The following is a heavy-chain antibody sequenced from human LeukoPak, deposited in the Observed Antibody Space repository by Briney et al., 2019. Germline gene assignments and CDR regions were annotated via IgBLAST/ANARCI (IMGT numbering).Heavy chain of an antibody. CDR3: ARQLPRYGMDV. D-gene: IGHD6-13*01. Sequence: GGSLRLSCAASGFTFSSYWMTWVRQAPGKGLEWVANIKQDGSVKYYVDSVKGRFTISRDNAKNSLYLQMNSLRAEDTAVYYCARQLPRYGMDVWGQGTTVTVSS. CDR2: IKQDGSVK. J-gene: IGHJ6*02. CDR1: GFTFSSYW. V-gene: IGHV3-7*01.